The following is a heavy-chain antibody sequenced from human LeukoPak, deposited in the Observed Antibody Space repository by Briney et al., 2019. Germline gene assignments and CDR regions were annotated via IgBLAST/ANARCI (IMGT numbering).Heavy chain of an antibody. CDR3: ASPGYCSSTSCRNYYYYYMDV. J-gene: IGHJ6*03. D-gene: IGHD2-2*01. Sequence: ASVKVSCKASGYTFTGYYMHWVRQAPGQGLEWMGWINPNSGGTNYAQKFQGRVTMTRDTSISTAYMELSRLRSDDTAVYYCASPGYCSSTSCRNYYYYYMDVWGKGTTVTVSS. CDR2: INPNSGGT. V-gene: IGHV1-2*02. CDR1: GYTFTGYY.